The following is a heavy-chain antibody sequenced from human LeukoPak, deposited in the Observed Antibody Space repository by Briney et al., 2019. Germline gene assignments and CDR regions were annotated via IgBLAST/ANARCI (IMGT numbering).Heavy chain of an antibody. V-gene: IGHV4-30-2*01. CDR3: ARVADTAILVHAFDI. CDR1: GGSISSGGYS. Sequence: SQTLSLTCTVSGGSISSGGYSWSWIRQPPGKGLEWIGYIYHSGSTYYNPSLKSRVTISVDRSKNQFSLKLSSVTAADTAVYYCARVADTAILVHAFDIWGQGTMVTVSS. CDR2: IYHSGST. D-gene: IGHD5-18*01. J-gene: IGHJ3*02.